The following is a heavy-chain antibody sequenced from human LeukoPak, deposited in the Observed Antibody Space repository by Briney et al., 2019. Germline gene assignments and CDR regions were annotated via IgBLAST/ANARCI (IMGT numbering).Heavy chain of an antibody. CDR3: AVQRWGQLWPQY. V-gene: IGHV4-31*03. D-gene: IGHD5-18*01. CDR1: GGSIISGHYY. CDR2: IYYSGST. Sequence: PSETLSLTCTVSGGSIISGHYYWTWIRQHPGKGLEWIGYIYYSGSTSHNPSLKSRVIISVDTSKNQFSLKLSSVTAADTAVYYCAVQRWGQLWPQYWGQGTLVTVSS. J-gene: IGHJ4*02.